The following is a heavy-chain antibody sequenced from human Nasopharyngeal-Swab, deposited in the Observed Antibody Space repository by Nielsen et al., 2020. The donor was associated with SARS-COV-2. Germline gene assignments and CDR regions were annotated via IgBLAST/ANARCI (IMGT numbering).Heavy chain of an antibody. J-gene: IGHJ4*02. CDR3: AGGYSSGWRFDY. CDR2: ISYDGSNK. V-gene: IGHV3-30*03. Sequence: GGSLRLSCAASGFTFSSYGMHWVRQAPGKGLEWVAVISYDGSNKYYADSVKGRFTISRDNSKNTLYLQMNSLRAEDTAVYYCAGGYSSGWRFDYWGQGTLVTVSS. CDR1: GFTFSSYG. D-gene: IGHD6-19*01.